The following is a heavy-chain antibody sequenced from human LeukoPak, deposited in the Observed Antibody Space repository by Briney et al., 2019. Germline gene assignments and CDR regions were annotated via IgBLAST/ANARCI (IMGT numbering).Heavy chain of an antibody. J-gene: IGHJ4*02. CDR3: ASGEMATTFDY. Sequence: GASVTVSCKASGYTFTSYYMHWVRQAPGQGLEWMGIINPSGGSTSYAQKFQGRVTMTRDTSTSTVYMELSSLRFEDTAVYYCASGEMATTFDYWGQGTLVTVSS. D-gene: IGHD5-12*01. CDR2: INPSGGST. CDR1: GYTFTSYY. V-gene: IGHV1-46*01.